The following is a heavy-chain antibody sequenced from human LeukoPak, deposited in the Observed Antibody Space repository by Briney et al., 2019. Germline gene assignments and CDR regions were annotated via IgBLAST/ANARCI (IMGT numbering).Heavy chain of an antibody. Sequence: MSSETLSLTCAVSGGSISSGGYYWSWIRQHPGKGLEWIGYIYYSGSTYYNPSLKSRVTISVDTSKNQFSLKLSSVTAADTAVYYCASFGLFTGYSSSWPQWYWGQGTLVTVSS. CDR2: IYYSGST. CDR3: ASFGLFTGYSSSWPQWY. J-gene: IGHJ4*02. D-gene: IGHD6-13*01. CDR1: GGSISSGGYY. V-gene: IGHV4-31*11.